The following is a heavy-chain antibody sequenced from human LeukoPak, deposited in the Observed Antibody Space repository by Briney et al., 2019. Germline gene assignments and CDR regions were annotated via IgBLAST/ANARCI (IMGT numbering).Heavy chain of an antibody. Sequence: GGSLRLSCTASGFIFNDYTINWVRQAPGKGLEWVSGINWNSGSIGYADSVKGRFTISRDNAKNSLYLQMNSLRAEDTAVYYCAKGAAAAGTEWYYYYYMDVWGKGTTVTISS. CDR1: GFIFNDYT. J-gene: IGHJ6*03. D-gene: IGHD6-13*01. CDR2: INWNSGSI. CDR3: AKGAAAAGTEWYYYYYMDV. V-gene: IGHV3-9*01.